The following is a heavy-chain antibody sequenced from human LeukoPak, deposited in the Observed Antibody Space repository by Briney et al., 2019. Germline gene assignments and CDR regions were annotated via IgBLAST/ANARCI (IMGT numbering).Heavy chain of an antibody. J-gene: IGHJ4*02. CDR2: ITSDGSST. CDR3: ARGQSTNFDY. D-gene: IGHD2-2*01. CDR1: GFTFSSYW. V-gene: IGHV3-74*01. Sequence: GGSLRLSCAASGFTFSSYWMHWVRQAPGKGLVWVSRITSDGSSTSYADSVKGRFTMSRDSAKNTLYLQMNGLRAEATAVYYCARGQSTNFDYWGLGTLVTVSS.